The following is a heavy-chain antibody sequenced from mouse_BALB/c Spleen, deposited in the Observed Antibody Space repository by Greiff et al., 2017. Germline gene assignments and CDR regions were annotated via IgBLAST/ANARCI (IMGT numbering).Heavy chain of an antibody. CDR1: GFSLTSYG. Sequence: VKLQESGPGLVAPSQSLSITCSVSGFSLTSYGLHWVRQPPGKGLEWLGVIWAGGSTNYNSALMSRLSISKDISKSQVFLQMYSLQTDDTAMYYCARDKEGYGNYWYFDVWGAGTTVTVSS. CDR2: IWAGGST. CDR3: ARDKEGYGNYWYFDV. D-gene: IGHD2-1*01. V-gene: IGHV2-9*02. J-gene: IGHJ1*01.